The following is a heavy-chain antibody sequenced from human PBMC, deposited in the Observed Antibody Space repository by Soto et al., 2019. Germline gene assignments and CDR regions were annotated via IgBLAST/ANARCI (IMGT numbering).Heavy chain of an antibody. CDR1: GFTFDDYA. Sequence: EVQLVESGGGLVQPGRSLRLSCAASGFTFDDYAMHWVRQAPGKGLEWVSGIGWNSGSIGYADSVKGRFTISRDNAKNSLYLQMNSLRAEDTALYYCAKGRDIVVVPAIFDPWGQGTLVTVSS. J-gene: IGHJ5*02. CDR2: IGWNSGSI. V-gene: IGHV3-9*01. D-gene: IGHD2-2*01. CDR3: AKGRDIVVVPAIFDP.